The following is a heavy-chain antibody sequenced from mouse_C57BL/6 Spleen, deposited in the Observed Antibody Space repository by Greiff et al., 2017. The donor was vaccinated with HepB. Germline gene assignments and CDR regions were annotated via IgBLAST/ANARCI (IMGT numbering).Heavy chain of an antibody. D-gene: IGHD1-1*01. CDR1: GYTFTSYT. V-gene: IGHV1-4*01. CDR2: INPSSGYT. J-gene: IGHJ4*01. CDR3: ARVRSSCYAMDY. Sequence: QVQLQQSGAELARPGASVKMSCKASGYTFTSYTMHWVKQRPGQGLEWIGYINPSSGYTKYNQKFKDKATLTADKSSSTAYMQLSSLTSEDSAVYYCARVRSSCYAMDYWGQGTSVTVSS.